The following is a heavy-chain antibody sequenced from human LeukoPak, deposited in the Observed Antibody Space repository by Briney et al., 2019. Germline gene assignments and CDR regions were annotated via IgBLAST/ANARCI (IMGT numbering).Heavy chain of an antibody. CDR2: ISSSSGYI. V-gene: IGHV3-21*01. Sequence: GGSLRLSCAASGFTFNSYTMNWVRQAPGKGLEWVSSISSSSGYIYYADSVKGRFTISRDNAKNTLYLQMNSLRAEDTAVYYCARGLRYCSNGVCHENRFDPWGQGTLVTVSS. D-gene: IGHD2-8*01. J-gene: IGHJ5*02. CDR1: GFTFNSYT. CDR3: ARGLRYCSNGVCHENRFDP.